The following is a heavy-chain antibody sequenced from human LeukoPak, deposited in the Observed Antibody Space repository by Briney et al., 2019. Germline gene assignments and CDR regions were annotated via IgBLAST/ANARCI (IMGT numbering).Heavy chain of an antibody. CDR1: GGTFSSYA. V-gene: IGHV1-69*13. Sequence: SVKVSCKASGGTFSSYAISWVRQAPGQGLEWMGGIIPIFGTANYAQKFQGRVTITADESTSTAYMELSSLRSEDPAVYYCARGEVPPHYFDSWGQGTLVTVSS. CDR2: IIPIFGTA. J-gene: IGHJ4*02. CDR3: ARGEVPPHYFDS.